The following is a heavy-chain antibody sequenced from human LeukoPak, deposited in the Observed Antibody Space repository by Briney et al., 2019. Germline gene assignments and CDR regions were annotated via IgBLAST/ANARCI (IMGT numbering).Heavy chain of an antibody. CDR3: ARQGGYSYGYSFDY. V-gene: IGHV4-59*08. D-gene: IGHD5-18*01. Sequence: SETLSLTCTVSGGSISSYYWSWIRQPPGKGLEWIGYIYYSGSTNYNPSLKSRVTISVDTSKNLFSLKLSSVTAADTAVYYCARQGGYSYGYSFDYWGQGTLVTVSS. CDR1: GGSISSYY. CDR2: IYYSGST. J-gene: IGHJ4*02.